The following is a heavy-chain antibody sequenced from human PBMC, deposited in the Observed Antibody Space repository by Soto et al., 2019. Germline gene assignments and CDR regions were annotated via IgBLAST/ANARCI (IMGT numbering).Heavy chain of an antibody. D-gene: IGHD6-6*01. J-gene: IGHJ4*02. CDR3: AKDLSSIAPNFDY. CDR1: GFTFSSRW. CDR2: INSDGTTI. Sequence: GSLRLSCAASGFTFSSRWMHWVRQAPGKGLVWVSRINSDGTTITYADSVKGRFTISRDNAKNTLYLQMNSLRAEDTAVYYCAKDLSSIAPNFDYWGQGTLVTVSS. V-gene: IGHV3-74*01.